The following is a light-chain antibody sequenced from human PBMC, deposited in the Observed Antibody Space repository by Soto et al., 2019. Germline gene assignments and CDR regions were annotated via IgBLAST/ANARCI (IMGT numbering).Light chain of an antibody. Sequence: ENVLTQSPGTLSLPPGERATLSWRASQSVSSSYLAWYQQKPGQAPRLPIYVASSRATGIPDRFSGTGSGTDFTLTISSLEPEDFAVYYCQQRSNWPPTFGQGTRLEIK. J-gene: IGKJ5*01. CDR2: VAS. V-gene: IGKV3D-20*02. CDR1: QSVSSSY. CDR3: QQRSNWPPT.